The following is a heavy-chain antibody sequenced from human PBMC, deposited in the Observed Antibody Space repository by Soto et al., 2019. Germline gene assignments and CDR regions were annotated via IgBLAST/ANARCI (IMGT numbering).Heavy chain of an antibody. D-gene: IGHD4-17*01. Sequence: QVQLQESGPRLVKPSETLSLTCTVSGASIGASYWSWIRQSPGKGLEWMGYIFYSGSTNYSPSLNSRVSMTVDSSKNQVALTLSSVTAADTAVYSCARVSTVTKLYDWGHGMLVTVSS. J-gene: IGHJ4*01. CDR1: GASIGASY. V-gene: IGHV4-59*01. CDR2: IFYSGST. CDR3: ARVSTVTKLYD.